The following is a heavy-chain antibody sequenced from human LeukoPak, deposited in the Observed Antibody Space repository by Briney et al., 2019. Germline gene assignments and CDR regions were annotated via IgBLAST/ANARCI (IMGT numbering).Heavy chain of an antibody. CDR2: IYHSGST. J-gene: IGHJ4*02. V-gene: IGHV4-30-2*01. D-gene: IGHD6-6*01. CDR3: AADSSSSRYFDY. Sequence: RPSETLSLTCAVSGGSISSGGYSWSWIRQPPGKGLEWIGYIYHSGSTYYNPSLKSRVTISVDRSKNQFSLKLSSVTAADTAVYYCAADSSSSRYFDYWGQGTLVTVSS. CDR1: GGSISSGGYS.